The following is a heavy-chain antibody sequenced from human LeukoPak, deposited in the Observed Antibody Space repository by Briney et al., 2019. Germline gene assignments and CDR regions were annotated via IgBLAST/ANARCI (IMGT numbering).Heavy chain of an antibody. CDR3: ARAGQGDSSSWYDYFDY. J-gene: IGHJ4*02. CDR2: IYYSGST. V-gene: IGHV4-59*01. D-gene: IGHD6-13*01. Sequence: PSETLSLTCTVSGGSISSYYWSWIRQPPGKGLEWIGYIYYSGSTNNNPSLKSRVTISVDTSKNQFSLKLSSVTAADTAVYYCARAGQGDSSSWYDYFDYWGQGTWSPSPQ. CDR1: GGSISSYY.